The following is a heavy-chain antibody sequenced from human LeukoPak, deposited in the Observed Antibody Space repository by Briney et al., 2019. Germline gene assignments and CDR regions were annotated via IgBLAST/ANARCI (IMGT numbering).Heavy chain of an antibody. CDR3: ARDGVSGWYSNWFDP. CDR1: GASVSSGSYY. J-gene: IGHJ5*02. V-gene: IGHV4-61*01. Sequence: SETLSLTCTVSGASVSSGSYYWSWIRQPPGKGLEWIGYIYYSGSTNYNPSLKSRVTISVDTSKNQFSLKLSSVTAADTAVYYCARDGVSGWYSNWFDPWGQGTLVTVSS. CDR2: IYYSGST. D-gene: IGHD6-19*01.